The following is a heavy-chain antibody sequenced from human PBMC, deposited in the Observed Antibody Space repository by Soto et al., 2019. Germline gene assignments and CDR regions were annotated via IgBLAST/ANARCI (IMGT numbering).Heavy chain of an antibody. J-gene: IGHJ6*02. CDR2: ISYDGSNK. D-gene: IGHD2-15*01. Sequence: GGSLRLSCAASGFTFSSYGMHWVRQAPGKGLEWVAVISYDGSNKYYADSVKGRFTISRDNSKNTLYLQMNSLRAEDTAVYYCAKDRRGPGHCSGGSCPPGDYYYGMDVWGQGTTVTVSS. V-gene: IGHV3-30*18. CDR3: AKDRRGPGHCSGGSCPPGDYYYGMDV. CDR1: GFTFSSYG.